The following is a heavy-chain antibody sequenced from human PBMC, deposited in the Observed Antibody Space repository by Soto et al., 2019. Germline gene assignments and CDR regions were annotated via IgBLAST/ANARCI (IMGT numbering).Heavy chain of an antibody. CDR2: ISYTGYS. D-gene: IGHD3-10*01. CDR1: GGSIDNYY. Sequence: VQFQESSPGLVKPSETLSLTCTVSGGSIDNYYCSWFRQPPGKELEWIGYISYTGYSAYNFSLKRRVTMSMDTSKTQFYLTLESVTATDTAVYYCAIHGFGPLHALVDVWGQGTTVIVSS. V-gene: IGHV4-59*08. J-gene: IGHJ6*02. CDR3: AIHGFGPLHALVDV.